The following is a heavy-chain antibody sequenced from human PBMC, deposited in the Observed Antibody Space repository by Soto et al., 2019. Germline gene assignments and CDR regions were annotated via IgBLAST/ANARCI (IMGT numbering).Heavy chain of an antibody. V-gene: IGHV1-2*04. CDR1: GYTFTGYY. D-gene: IGHD3-22*01. Sequence: SSVKVSCKASGYTFTGYYLHWVRQAPGQGLEGMGWINPNSGGTNYAQKFQGWVTMTRDTYTSTAYMEMSRLRSDDTTVYYCARDQCGDSSGYSSLPYFDYWGQGTLVTVSS. J-gene: IGHJ4*02. CDR3: ARDQCGDSSGYSSLPYFDY. CDR2: INPNSGGT.